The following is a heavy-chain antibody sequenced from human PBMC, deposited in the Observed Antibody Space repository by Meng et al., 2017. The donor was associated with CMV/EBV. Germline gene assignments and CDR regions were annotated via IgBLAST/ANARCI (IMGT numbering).Heavy chain of an antibody. Sequence: ASVTVSCKASGYTFTSYDINWVRQATGQGLEWMGWMNPNSGNTGYVQKFQGRVTITRNTSISTAYMELSSLRSEDTAVYYCARRPSYSSPNYYYYGMDVWGQGTTVTVSS. CDR2: MNPNSGNT. CDR3: ARRPSYSSPNYYYYGMDV. D-gene: IGHD6-13*01. J-gene: IGHJ6*02. V-gene: IGHV1-8*03. CDR1: GYTFTSYD.